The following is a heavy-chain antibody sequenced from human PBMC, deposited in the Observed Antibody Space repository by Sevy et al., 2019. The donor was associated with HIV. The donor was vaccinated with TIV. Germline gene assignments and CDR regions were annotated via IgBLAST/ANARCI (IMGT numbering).Heavy chain of an antibody. Sequence: SETLSLTCAVSGGSISSSNWWSWVRQPPGKGLEWIGEIYHSGSTNYNPSLKSRVTISVDKSKNQFSLKLSSVTAADTAVYYCAREGYSSSWYHIDYWGQGTLVTVSS. V-gene: IGHV4-4*02. CDR3: AREGYSSSWYHIDY. CDR2: IYHSGST. CDR1: GGSISSSNW. D-gene: IGHD6-13*01. J-gene: IGHJ4*02.